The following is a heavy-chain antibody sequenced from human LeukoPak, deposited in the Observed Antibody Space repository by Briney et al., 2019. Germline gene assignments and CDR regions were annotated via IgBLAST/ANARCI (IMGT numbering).Heavy chain of an antibody. CDR2: ISGSSSST. Sequence: PGGSLRLSCAASGFTFSGYYTSWIRQAPGKGLEWISYISGSSSSTNYADSVKGRFTISRDNTKNSLYLQMNSLRAEDTAVYYCARIGNDILTGYYPAWFDPWGQGTLVTVSS. CDR3: ARIGNDILTGYYPAWFDP. V-gene: IGHV3-11*03. CDR1: GFTFSGYY. J-gene: IGHJ5*02. D-gene: IGHD3-9*01.